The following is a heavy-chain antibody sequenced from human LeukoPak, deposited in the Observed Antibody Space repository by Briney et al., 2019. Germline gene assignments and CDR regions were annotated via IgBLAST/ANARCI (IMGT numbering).Heavy chain of an antibody. CDR2: ISAYNGNT. V-gene: IGHV1-18*01. D-gene: IGHD6-13*01. CDR1: GYTFTSYG. Sequence: ASVKVSCKASGYTFTSYGISWVRQAPGQGLEWMGWISAYNGNTNYAQKLQGRVTMTTDTSTSTAYIELRSLRSDDTAVYYCVSTPGYSSSWYTYFQHWGQGTLVTVSS. J-gene: IGHJ1*01. CDR3: VSTPGYSSSWYTYFQH.